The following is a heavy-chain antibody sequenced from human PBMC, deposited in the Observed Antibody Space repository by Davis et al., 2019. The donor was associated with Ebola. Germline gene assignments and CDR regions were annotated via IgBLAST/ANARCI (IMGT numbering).Heavy chain of an antibody. V-gene: IGHV1-8*01. CDR1: GYSFISHD. J-gene: IGHJ5*02. Sequence: ASVKVSCKASGYSFISHDINWVRKASGQRHEWMGWMSPNTGNTGLEQKFQGRVTMTRDTSITTAYMELSRLRSDDTAVYYCARGAHMVRGAREFDPWGQGTLVTVSS. CDR2: MSPNTGNT. CDR3: ARGAHMVRGAREFDP. D-gene: IGHD3-10*01.